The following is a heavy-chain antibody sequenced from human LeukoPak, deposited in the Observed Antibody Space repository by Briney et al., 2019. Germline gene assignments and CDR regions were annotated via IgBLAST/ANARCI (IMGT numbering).Heavy chain of an antibody. CDR2: INPNSGGT. CDR3: ARTDIVATSWFDP. Sequence: ASVKVSCKASGYTFTGYYMHWVRQAPGQGLEWMGWINPNSGGTNYAQKFQGRVTMTRDTSISTAYMELSRLRPDDTAVYYCARTDIVATSWFDPWGQGTLVTVSS. CDR1: GYTFTGYY. J-gene: IGHJ5*02. D-gene: IGHD5-12*01. V-gene: IGHV1-2*02.